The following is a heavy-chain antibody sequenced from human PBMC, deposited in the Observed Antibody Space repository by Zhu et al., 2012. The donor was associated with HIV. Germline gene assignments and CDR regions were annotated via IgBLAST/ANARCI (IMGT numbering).Heavy chain of an antibody. Sequence: QVQLQESGPGLVKPSETLSLTCAVSGYSISSGYYWGWIRQPPGKGLEWIGSIYQSGSTYYNPSLKSRVTISVDTSKNQFSLKLSSVTAADTAVYYCARPSRGEWELLFGDDDAFDIWGQGTMVTVSS. CDR1: GYSISSGYY. V-gene: IGHV4-38-2*01. CDR3: ARPSRGEWELLFGDDDAFDI. CDR2: IYQSGST. D-gene: IGHD1-26*01. J-gene: IGHJ3*02.